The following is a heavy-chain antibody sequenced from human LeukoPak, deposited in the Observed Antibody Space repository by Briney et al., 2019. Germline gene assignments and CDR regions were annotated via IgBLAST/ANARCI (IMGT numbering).Heavy chain of an antibody. D-gene: IGHD3-10*01. CDR3: AKDQYYGSGSTNAFDI. J-gene: IGHJ3*02. Sequence: GGSLRLSCAASGFTFSSYWMSWVRRAPGKGLEWVANIKQDGSEKYYVDSVKGRFTISRDNAKNSLYLQMNSLRAEDTAVYYCAKDQYYGSGSTNAFDIWGQGTMVTVSS. V-gene: IGHV3-7*01. CDR2: IKQDGSEK. CDR1: GFTFSSYW.